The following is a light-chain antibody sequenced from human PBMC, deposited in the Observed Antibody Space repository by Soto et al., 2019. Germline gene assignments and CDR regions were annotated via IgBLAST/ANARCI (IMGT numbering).Light chain of an antibody. CDR1: HSISRW. Sequence: DIQMTQSPSSVSASVGDRVTLTCRASHSISRWLAWYQQKPGKAPKLLIYAASSLQSGVPSRLSGSGPGPDFTLTISSLQPEDCATYYFQQANSFPYAFGQGTKLEIK. CDR2: AAS. CDR3: QQANSFPYA. J-gene: IGKJ2*01. V-gene: IGKV1-12*02.